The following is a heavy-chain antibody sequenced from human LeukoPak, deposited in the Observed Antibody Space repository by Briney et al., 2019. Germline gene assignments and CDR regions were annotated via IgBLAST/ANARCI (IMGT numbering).Heavy chain of an antibody. V-gene: IGHV3-23*01. CDR3: AKEMPLSNWGFDY. Sequence: GGSLRLSCAASGFILSIYAMSWVRQAPGKGLEWVSAISGSGGSTYYADSVKGRFTISRDNSKNTLYLQMNSLRAEDTAVYYCAKEMPLSNWGFDYWGQGTLVTVSS. CDR1: GFILSIYA. CDR2: ISGSGGST. J-gene: IGHJ4*02. D-gene: IGHD7-27*01.